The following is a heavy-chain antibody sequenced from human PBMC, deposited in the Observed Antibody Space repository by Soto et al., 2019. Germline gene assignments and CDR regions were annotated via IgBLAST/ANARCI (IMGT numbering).Heavy chain of an antibody. CDR1: GFTFSRYW. Sequence: GGSLRLSCAASGFTFSRYWMNWVRQAPGKGLEWVANIKQDGTEKNYVDSVKGRFTISRDNARKSLYLQMDSLRAEDTAVYFCARGDTPMITGMDSFDIWGQGTMVTVSS. V-gene: IGHV3-7*01. CDR3: ARGDTPMITGMDSFDI. CDR2: IKQDGTEK. D-gene: IGHD5-18*01. J-gene: IGHJ3*02.